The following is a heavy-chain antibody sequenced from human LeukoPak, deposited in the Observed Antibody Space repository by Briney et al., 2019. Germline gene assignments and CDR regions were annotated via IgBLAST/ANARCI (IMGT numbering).Heavy chain of an antibody. Sequence: SVKGRFTTSRDNAKNSLYLQMTSLRAEDTAVYYCARDRSVVNRDSFDIWGQGTMATVSS. D-gene: IGHD4-23*01. V-gene: IGHV3-48*01. J-gene: IGHJ3*02. CDR3: ARDRSVVNRDSFDI.